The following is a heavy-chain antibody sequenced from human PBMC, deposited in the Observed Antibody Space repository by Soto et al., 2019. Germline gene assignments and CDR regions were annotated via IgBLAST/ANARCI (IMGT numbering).Heavy chain of an antibody. D-gene: IGHD3-10*01. CDR3: ARGLGDPTHFYGMDV. Sequence: QVQLVQSGAEVKQPGSSVKVSCQASGRTFSRDAITWVRQAPGQGLEWMGGIIPLLGTANYAQMFQGRVTITADESTSTAYMELSSLRSEDTAVFYCARGLGDPTHFYGMDVWGQGTTVTVSS. CDR2: IIPLLGTA. J-gene: IGHJ6*02. V-gene: IGHV1-69*01. CDR1: GRTFSRDA.